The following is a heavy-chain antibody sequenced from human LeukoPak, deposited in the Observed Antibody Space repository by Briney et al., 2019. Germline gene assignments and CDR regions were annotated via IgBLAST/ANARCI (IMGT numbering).Heavy chain of an antibody. CDR2: INHSGST. D-gene: IGHD3-22*01. CDR3: ARVGCYYDSSGYDYYYYYGMDV. V-gene: IGHV4-34*01. Sequence: SETLSLTCAVYGVSFSGYYWSWIRQPPGKGLEWIGEINHSGSTNYNPSLKSRVTISVDTSKNQFSLKLSSVTAADTAVYYCARVGCYYDSSGYDYYYYYGMDVWGQGTAVTVSS. J-gene: IGHJ6*02. CDR1: GVSFSGYY.